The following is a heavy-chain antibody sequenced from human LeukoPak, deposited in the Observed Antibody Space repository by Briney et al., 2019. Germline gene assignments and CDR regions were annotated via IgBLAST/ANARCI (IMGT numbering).Heavy chain of an antibody. CDR3: ARALPHRRLMDTTMEQHWFDP. J-gene: IGHJ5*02. Sequence: ASVKVSCKASGYIFTSYFMHWVRQAPGQGLEWMGLINPSGGSARYAQKFQGRVTMTRDMSTSTVYMELSSLRSEDTAVYYCARALPHRRLMDTTMEQHWFDPWGQGTLVSVSS. CDR1: GYIFTSYF. V-gene: IGHV1-46*01. D-gene: IGHD5-18*01. CDR2: INPSGGSA.